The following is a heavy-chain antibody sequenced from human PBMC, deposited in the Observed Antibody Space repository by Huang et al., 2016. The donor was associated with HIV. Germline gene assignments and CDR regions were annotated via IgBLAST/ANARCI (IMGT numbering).Heavy chain of an antibody. CDR1: GFDFSRYA. J-gene: IGHJ4*02. CDR3: ARGGILGTSWYRPFDY. CDR2: ISNDGNNM. Sequence: QVQLGESGGGVVQPEKSLRLSCAASGFDFSRYAMNWVRQAPGKVPQWVAVISNDGNNMYYSDSVKGRFIISRDNSKNTLYLQMNSLRGEDTAIYYCARGGILGTSWYRPFDYWGQGTLVTVSS. V-gene: IGHV3-30-3*01. D-gene: IGHD6-13*01.